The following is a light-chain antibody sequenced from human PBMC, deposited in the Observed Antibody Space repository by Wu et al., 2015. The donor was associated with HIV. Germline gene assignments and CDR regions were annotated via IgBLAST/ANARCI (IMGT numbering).Light chain of an antibody. CDR3: QQANSLPLT. J-gene: IGKJ4*01. CDR2: TAT. V-gene: IGKV1-12*01. Sequence: QMTQSPSAMSASVGDRVTITCRASQDLNRWLAWYQQRPGKAPKLLIYTATTLQTGVPSRFSGSGFGTEYTLTISDLQPEDFAIYYCQQANSLPLTFGGGTEGGYQT. CDR1: QDLNRW.